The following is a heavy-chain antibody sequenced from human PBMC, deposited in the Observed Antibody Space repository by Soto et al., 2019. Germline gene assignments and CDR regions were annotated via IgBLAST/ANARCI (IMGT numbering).Heavy chain of an antibody. Sequence: PGGSLRLSCAASGFTFGIYAMSWVRQAPGKGLEWVANIKQDGSEKYYVDSVKGRFTISRDNAKNSLYLQMNSLRAEDTAVYYCASPAMVTFGRVDYWGQGTLVTVSS. CDR1: GFTFGIYA. CDR2: IKQDGSEK. V-gene: IGHV3-7*03. CDR3: ASPAMVTFGRVDY. J-gene: IGHJ4*02. D-gene: IGHD5-18*01.